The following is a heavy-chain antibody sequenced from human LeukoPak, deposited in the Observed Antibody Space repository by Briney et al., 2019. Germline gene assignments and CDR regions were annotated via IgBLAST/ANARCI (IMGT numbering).Heavy chain of an antibody. CDR1: GDSVSSNTTA. V-gene: IGHV6-1*01. J-gene: IGHJ5*02. CDR3: ASRSDYGENILPYNWFDL. Sequence: SQTLSLTCAISGDSVSSNTTAWNWIRQSPSRGLEWLGRTYYRSEWYNEYAVSVKSRITINPDTSKNQFSLQLSSVTAADTAVYYCASRSDYGENILPYNWFDLWGQGTLVTVSS. D-gene: IGHD4-17*01. CDR2: TYYRSEWYN.